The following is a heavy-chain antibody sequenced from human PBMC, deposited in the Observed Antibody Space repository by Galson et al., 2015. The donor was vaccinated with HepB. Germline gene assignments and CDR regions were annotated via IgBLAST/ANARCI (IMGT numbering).Heavy chain of an antibody. CDR1: GFTFDDYA. D-gene: IGHD3-16*01. CDR2: ISWNSGSI. V-gene: IGHV3-9*01. Sequence: SLRLSCAASGFTFDDYAMHWVRQAPGKGLEWVSGISWNSGSIGYADSVKGRFTISRDNAKNSLYLQMSSLRAEDTALYYCAKDPGGNWFDPWGQGTLVTVSS. CDR3: AKDPGGNWFDP. J-gene: IGHJ5*02.